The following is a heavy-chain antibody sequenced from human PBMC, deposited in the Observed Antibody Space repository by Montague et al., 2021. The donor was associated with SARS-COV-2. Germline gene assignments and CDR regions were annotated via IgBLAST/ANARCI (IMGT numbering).Heavy chain of an antibody. Sequence: SETLSLTCTVSGGSITNNIDYWAWIRQPQGKGLEWIGSIYYTGNTYYNPSLQSRVTISVVTSKNHFTPKLSSVTAAETAVYYCARLKRYFDSSGSPSAFDFWGQGTKVTVSS. CDR1: GGSITNNIDY. V-gene: IGHV4-39*02. CDR2: IYYTGNT. D-gene: IGHD3-22*01. CDR3: ARLKRYFDSSGSPSAFDF. J-gene: IGHJ3*01.